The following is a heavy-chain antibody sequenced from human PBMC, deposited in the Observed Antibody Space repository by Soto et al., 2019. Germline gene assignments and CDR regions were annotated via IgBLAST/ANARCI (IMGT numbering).Heavy chain of an antibody. CDR3: ARHPERIAQIGWFDP. D-gene: IGHD6-13*01. CDR1: GFTFSSYS. CDR2: ISSSSSTI. V-gene: IGHV3-48*01. Sequence: SLRLSCAASGFTFSSYSMNWVRQAPGKGLEWVSYISSSSSTIYYVDSVKGRFTISRDNAKNSLYLQMNSLRAEDTAVYYCARHPERIAQIGWFDPWGQGTLVTVSS. J-gene: IGHJ5*02.